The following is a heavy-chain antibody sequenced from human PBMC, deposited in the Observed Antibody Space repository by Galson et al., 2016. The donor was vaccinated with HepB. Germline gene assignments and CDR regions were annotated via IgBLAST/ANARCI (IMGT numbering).Heavy chain of an antibody. CDR3: GRHGDVDTAMVPFEY. Sequence: QSGAEVKKPGESLRISCEASGYNFADYWISWVRQLPGKGLEWMGRIDPDDSYTNYSPSFQGHVTMSTDKSSTTVYLQWSSLKASDTGIYFCGRHGDVDTAMVPFEYWGQGTLVAGSS. J-gene: IGHJ4*02. CDR1: GYNFADYW. V-gene: IGHV5-10-1*01. D-gene: IGHD5-18*01. CDR2: IDPDDSYT.